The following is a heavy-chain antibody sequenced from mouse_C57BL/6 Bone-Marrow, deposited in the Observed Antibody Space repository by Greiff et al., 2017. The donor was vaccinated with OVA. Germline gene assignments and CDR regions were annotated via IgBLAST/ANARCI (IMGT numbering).Heavy chain of an antibody. J-gene: IGHJ2*01. CDR2: IRSKSSNYAT. CDR3: VRGGGYDYDDPFDY. D-gene: IGHD2-4*01. V-gene: IGHV10-3*01. Sequence: EVQGVESGGGLVQPKGSLKLSCAASGFTFNTYAMHWVRQAPGKGLEWVARIRSKSSNYATYYADSVKDRFTISRDDSQSMLYLQMNNLKTEDTAMYYCVRGGGYDYDDPFDYWGQGTTLTVSS. CDR1: GFTFNTYA.